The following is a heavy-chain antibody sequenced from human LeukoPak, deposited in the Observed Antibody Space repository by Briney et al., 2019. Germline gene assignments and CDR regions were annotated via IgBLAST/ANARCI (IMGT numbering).Heavy chain of an antibody. J-gene: IGHJ5*02. CDR1: GGSFSGYY. Sequence: SETLSLTCAVYGGSFSGYYWSWIRQPPGKGLEWIGEINHSGSTNYNPSLKSRVTISVDTSKNQFSLKLSSVTAADTAVYYCARAEWGTIFGVYILRWFDPWGQGTLVTVSS. CDR2: INHSGST. V-gene: IGHV4-34*01. D-gene: IGHD3-3*01. CDR3: ARAEWGTIFGVYILRWFDP.